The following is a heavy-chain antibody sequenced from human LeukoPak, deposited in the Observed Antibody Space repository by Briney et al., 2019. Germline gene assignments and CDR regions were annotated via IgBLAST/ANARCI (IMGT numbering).Heavy chain of an antibody. CDR1: GGSLSGYY. CDR3: ARDGELLSDY. V-gene: IGHV4-34*01. CDR2: INHSGST. J-gene: IGHJ4*02. D-gene: IGHD3-10*01. Sequence: SETLSLTCAVYGGSLSGYYWSWIRQPPGKGLEWIGEINHSGSTNYNPSLKSRVTISVDTSKNQFSLKLSSVTAADTAVYYCARDGELLSDYWGQGTLVTVSS.